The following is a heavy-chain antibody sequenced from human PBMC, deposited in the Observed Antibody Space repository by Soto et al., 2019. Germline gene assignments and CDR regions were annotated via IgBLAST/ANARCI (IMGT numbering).Heavy chain of an antibody. CDR1: GFTVSGYY. CDR2: ISSSGSTT. CDR3: ARDRRDCRGGSCYHKSFDI. J-gene: IGHJ3*02. D-gene: IGHD2-15*01. Sequence: QVQLVESGGGLVKPGGSLRLSCAASGFTVSGYYMSWIRQAPGKGMDWVSYISSSGSTTYYADSVKGRFTISRDTAKNSLFLQMNSFRAEDTAVYYCARDRRDCRGGSCYHKSFDIWGQGTVVTVSS. V-gene: IGHV3-11*01.